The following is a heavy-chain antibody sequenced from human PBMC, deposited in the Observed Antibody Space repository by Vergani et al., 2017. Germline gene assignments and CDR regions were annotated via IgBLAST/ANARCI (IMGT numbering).Heavy chain of an antibody. D-gene: IGHD5-18*01. Sequence: EVQLLESGGGLVQPGGSLRLSCAASGFTFSSYAMSWVRQAPGKGLEWVSVIYSGGSSTYYADSVKGRFTISRDNSKNTLYLQMNSLRAEDTAVYYCARDLGGGGYSYEVGGDWGQGTLVTVSS. CDR3: ARDLGGGGYSYEVGGD. J-gene: IGHJ4*02. V-gene: IGHV3-23*03. CDR2: IYSGGSST. CDR1: GFTFSSYA.